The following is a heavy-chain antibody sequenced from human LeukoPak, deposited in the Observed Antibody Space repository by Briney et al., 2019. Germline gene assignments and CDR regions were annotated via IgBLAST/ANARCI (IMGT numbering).Heavy chain of an antibody. Sequence: GGSLSLSCAASGLSFDIYEMNWVRQAPGKGLEWVSAITYSSGNTYYADSVKGRFTISRDNSKNTLYLQMNSLRAEDTALYYCAKDGTGCGGDCYSDYWGQGTLVTVSS. J-gene: IGHJ4*02. CDR2: ITYSSGNT. V-gene: IGHV3-23*01. CDR1: GLSFDIYE. D-gene: IGHD2-21*02. CDR3: AKDGTGCGGDCYSDY.